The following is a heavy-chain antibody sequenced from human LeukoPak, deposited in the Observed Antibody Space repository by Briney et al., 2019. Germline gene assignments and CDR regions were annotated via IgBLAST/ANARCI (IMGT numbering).Heavy chain of an antibody. CDR3: AKGHDSSGYYDYYYYYMDV. V-gene: IGHV3-23*01. J-gene: IGHJ6*03. CDR2: VTGSGGST. CDR1: GFTFSSCA. D-gene: IGHD3-22*01. Sequence: GGSLSLSCAASGFTFSSCAMSWVRQAPGKGLEWVAAVTGSGGSTYYADSVQGRFTISRDNSKNTLYLQMNSLRADDTAVYYCAKGHDSSGYYDYYYYYMDVWGKGTTVTVSS.